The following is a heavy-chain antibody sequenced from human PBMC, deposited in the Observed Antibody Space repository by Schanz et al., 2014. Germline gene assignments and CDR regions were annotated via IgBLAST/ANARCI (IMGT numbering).Heavy chain of an antibody. D-gene: IGHD1-1*01. Sequence: EVKKPGASVKVSCKASGYTFTDYYVHWVRQAPGQGLEWMGWINPDGGDTNFAQKFQGWVTMTRDTSISTAYMELTRLTFDDTAVYYCARDGNMDVCGQGPTGNVSS. CDR3: ARDGNMDV. CDR2: INPDGGDT. V-gene: IGHV1-2*04. CDR1: GYTFTDYY. J-gene: IGHJ6*02.